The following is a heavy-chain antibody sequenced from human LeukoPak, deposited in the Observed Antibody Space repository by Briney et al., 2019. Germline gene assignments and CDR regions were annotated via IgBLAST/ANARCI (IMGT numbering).Heavy chain of an antibody. V-gene: IGHV4-38-2*02. CDR2: INHSGST. J-gene: IGHJ4*02. Sequence: PSETLSLTCTVSGYSISSGYYWGWIRQPPGKGLEWIGEINHSGSTNYNPSLKSRVTISVDTSKNQFSLKLSSVTAADTAVYYCSTVTTNHPFDYWGQGTLVTVSS. CDR3: STVTTNHPFDY. CDR1: GYSISSGYY. D-gene: IGHD4-17*01.